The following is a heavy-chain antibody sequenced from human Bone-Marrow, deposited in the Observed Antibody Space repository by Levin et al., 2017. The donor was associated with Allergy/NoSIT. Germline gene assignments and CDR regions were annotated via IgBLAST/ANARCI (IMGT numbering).Heavy chain of an antibody. D-gene: IGHD3-22*01. CDR3: ASTRSAYDSSGSKENWFDP. CDR1: GYTFTGYY. J-gene: IGHJ5*02. Sequence: GASVKVSCKASGYTFTGYYMHWVRQAPGQGLEWMGWINPNSGGTNYAQKFQGRVTMTRDTSISTAYMELSRLRSDDTAVYYCASTRSAYDSSGSKENWFDPWGQGTLVTVSS. CDR2: INPNSGGT. V-gene: IGHV1-2*02.